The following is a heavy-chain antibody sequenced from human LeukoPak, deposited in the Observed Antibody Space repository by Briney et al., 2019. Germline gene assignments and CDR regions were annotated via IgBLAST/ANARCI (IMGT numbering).Heavy chain of an antibody. CDR3: ARVTSEEWLVQGGAFDY. CDR2: IYYSGST. CDR1: GGSISSGGYY. J-gene: IGHJ4*02. Sequence: SETLSLTCTVSGGSISSGGYYWSWIRQHPGKGLEWIGYIYYSGSTYYNPSLKSRVTISVDTSKNQFSLKLSSVTAADTAVYYCARVTSEEWLVQGGAFDYWGQGTLVTVSS. V-gene: IGHV4-31*03. D-gene: IGHD6-19*01.